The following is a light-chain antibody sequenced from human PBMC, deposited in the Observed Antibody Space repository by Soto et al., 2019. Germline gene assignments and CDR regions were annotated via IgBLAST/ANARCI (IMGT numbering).Light chain of an antibody. CDR2: DAS. J-gene: IGKJ2*01. CDR1: QSVSSRS. V-gene: IGKV3-20*01. CDR3: QQYGSSTPT. Sequence: EIVLTQSPGTLSLSPGERATLSCRASQSVSSRSLAWYQQRPGQAPRLLIYDASSRATGIPDRFSGSGSGTDFTLTISRLEPEDFAVYFCQQYGSSTPTFGQGTKLEIK.